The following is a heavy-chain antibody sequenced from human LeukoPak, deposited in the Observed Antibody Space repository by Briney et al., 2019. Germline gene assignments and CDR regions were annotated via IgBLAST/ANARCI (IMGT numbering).Heavy chain of an antibody. D-gene: IGHD3-10*02. Sequence: SGGSLRLSCAASGFSFSDYEMNWVRQAPGKGLEWLSHIDISGNTIHYADSVEGRFTISRDNAKNSVYLQMTSLRAEDTAVYYCAELGITMIGGVWGKGTTVTISS. CDR1: GFSFSDYE. CDR3: AELGITMIGGV. V-gene: IGHV3-48*03. J-gene: IGHJ6*04. CDR2: IDISGNTI.